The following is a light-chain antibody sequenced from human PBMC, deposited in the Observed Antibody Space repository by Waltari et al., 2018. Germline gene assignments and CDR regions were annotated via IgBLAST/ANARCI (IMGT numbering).Light chain of an antibody. CDR2: EGT. Sequence: QSALTQPASVSGSPGQSITISCTGTSNVVGSYNLVYWYQHHPGKAPKVMIYEGTKRPSGVSNRFSGSKSGNTASLTISGLQAEDEADYYCCSYAGSSTVVFGGGTKLTVL. CDR3: CSYAGSSTVV. V-gene: IGLV2-23*01. J-gene: IGLJ2*01. CDR1: SNVVGSYNL.